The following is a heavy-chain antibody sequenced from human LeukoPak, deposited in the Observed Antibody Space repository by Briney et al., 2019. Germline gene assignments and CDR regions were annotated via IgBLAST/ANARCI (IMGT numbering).Heavy chain of an antibody. J-gene: IGHJ5*02. CDR1: GGSFSGYY. CDR3: ARACGYSSSWYKRFWFDP. V-gene: IGHV4-34*01. D-gene: IGHD6-13*01. Sequence: SETLSLTCAVYGGSFSGYYWSWIRQPPGKGLEWIGEINHSGSTNYNPSLKSRVTISVDTSKNQFSLKLSSVTAADTAVYYCARACGYSSSWYKRFWFDPWGQGTLVTVSS. CDR2: INHSGST.